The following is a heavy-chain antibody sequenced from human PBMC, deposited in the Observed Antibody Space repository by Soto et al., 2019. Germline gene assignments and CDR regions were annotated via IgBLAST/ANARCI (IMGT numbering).Heavy chain of an antibody. J-gene: IGHJ4*02. D-gene: IGHD4-17*01. Sequence: VGSLRLSCAASWFTFSDSAIHWARQASGKGLEWVGRIRNKASTYATGYAASVKGRFTISRDDSKNTAYLQMNSLKTEDTAVYYCTRVSVTPFDYWGQGTLVTVSS. CDR3: TRVSVTPFDY. CDR1: WFTFSDSA. V-gene: IGHV3-73*01. CDR2: IRNKASTYAT.